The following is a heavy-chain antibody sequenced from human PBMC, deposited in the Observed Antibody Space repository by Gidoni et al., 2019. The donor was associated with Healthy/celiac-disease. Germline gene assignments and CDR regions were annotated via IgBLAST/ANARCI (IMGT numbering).Heavy chain of an antibody. V-gene: IGHV3-23*01. CDR1: GFTFSSYA. Sequence: EVQLLESGGGLVQPVGSLILSCAASGFTFSSYAMSWVRQAPGKGLAWVSAISGSCGSTYYADSVKGRFTISRDNSKNTLYLQMNSLRAEDTAVYYCAKATRSYGGNALDYWGQGTLVTVSS. J-gene: IGHJ4*02. CDR3: AKATRSYGGNALDY. CDR2: ISGSCGST. D-gene: IGHD1-26*01.